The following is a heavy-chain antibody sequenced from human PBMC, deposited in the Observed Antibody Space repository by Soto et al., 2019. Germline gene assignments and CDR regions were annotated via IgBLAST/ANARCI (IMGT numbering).Heavy chain of an antibody. CDR2: INPNSGGT. CDR3: ARAIKYSSSSDWLDP. CDR1: GYTFTGYY. J-gene: IGHJ5*02. Sequence: ASVKVSCKASGYTFTGYYMHWVRQAPGQGLEWMGWINPNSGGTNYAQKFQGRVTMTRDTSISTAYMELSRLRSDDTAVYYCARAIKYSSSSDWLDPWGQGTIVTVYS. D-gene: IGHD6-6*01. V-gene: IGHV1-2*02.